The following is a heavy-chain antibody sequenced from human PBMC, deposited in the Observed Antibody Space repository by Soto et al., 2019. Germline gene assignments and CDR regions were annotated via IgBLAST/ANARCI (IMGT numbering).Heavy chain of an antibody. CDR1: GGSFSGYY. CDR3: ERERLSYFDWPIDY. V-gene: IGHV4-34*01. CDR2: INHSGST. D-gene: IGHD3-9*01. J-gene: IGHJ4*02. Sequence: ASETLSLTCAVCGGSFSGYYWSWIRQPPGKGLEWIGEINHSGSTNYNPSLKSRVTISVDTSKNQFSLKLSSVTAADTAVYYCERERLSYFDWPIDYWGQGTLVTVSS.